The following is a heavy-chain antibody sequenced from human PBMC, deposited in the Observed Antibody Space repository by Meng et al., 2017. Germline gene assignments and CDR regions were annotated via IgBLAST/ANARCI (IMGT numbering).Heavy chain of an antibody. V-gene: IGHV6-1*01. D-gene: IGHD6-6*01. CDR2: TYYRSKWYN. CDR3: ARGPPYSSSSLAFDI. J-gene: IGHJ3*02. CDR1: GDSVSSNSAA. Sequence: PGLLKPSHTLPLPCARSGDSVSSNSAAWNWIRQSPSRGLEWLGRTYYRSKWYNDYAVSVKSRITINPDISKNQFSLQLNSVTPEDTAVYYCARGPPYSSSSLAFDIWGQGTMVTVSS.